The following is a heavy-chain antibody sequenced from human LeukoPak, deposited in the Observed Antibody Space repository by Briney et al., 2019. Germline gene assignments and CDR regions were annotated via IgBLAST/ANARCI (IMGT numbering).Heavy chain of an antibody. CDR2: IVQDGSDK. CDR1: GFTFSSYW. V-gene: IGHV3-7*01. Sequence: PGGSLRLSCAASGFTFSSYWMTWVRQAPGKGLEWVANIVQDGSDKYYVDSVKGRFTISRDNAKNSLYLQMNSLRAEDTAVYYCARDGGRKEDYWGQGTLVTVSS. CDR3: ARDGGRKEDY. J-gene: IGHJ4*02.